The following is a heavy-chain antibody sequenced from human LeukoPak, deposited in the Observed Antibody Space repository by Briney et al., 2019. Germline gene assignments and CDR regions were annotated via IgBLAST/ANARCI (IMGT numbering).Heavy chain of an antibody. V-gene: IGHV3-23*01. CDR2: ISGSGGST. CDR1: GFTFSSYA. J-gene: IGHJ4*02. CDR3: AKWERDGYNSYYFDY. Sequence: PGGSLTLSCAASGFTFSSYAMSWVRQAPGKGLEWVSGISGSGGSTYYADSVKGQFTISRDNSKNTLYLQMNSLKAEDTAVYYCAKWERDGYNSYYFDYWGQGTLVTVSS. D-gene: IGHD5-24*01.